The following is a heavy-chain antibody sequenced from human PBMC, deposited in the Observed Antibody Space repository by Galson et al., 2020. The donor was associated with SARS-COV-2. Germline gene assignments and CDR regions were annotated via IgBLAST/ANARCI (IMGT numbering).Heavy chain of an antibody. D-gene: IGHD3-10*01. V-gene: IGHV3-53*01. CDR2: LHNSGTT. CDR3: ARDRFWGSFGY. CDR1: ESNPRNNY. J-gene: IGHJ4*02. Sequence: GGSLRLSCEVSESNPRNNYMSWVRQAPGKGLECVSVLHNSGTTYYADSVKGRFIISRDDSKNTLYLQMNSLRPEDTAVYYCARDRFWGSFGYWGQGTLVTVSS.